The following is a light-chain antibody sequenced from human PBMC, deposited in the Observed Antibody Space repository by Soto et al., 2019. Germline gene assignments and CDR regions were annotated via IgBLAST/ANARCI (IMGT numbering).Light chain of an antibody. CDR3: QQYNNWTQT. Sequence: VMTQAPATLSVSPGERATLSCRASQTINNNIAWYQLKDGQVPRLLIYGASTRATDIPARFSGSGSGTEFTLTISSLPSEDFAEYPCQQYNNWTQTFGQWTTVDIX. J-gene: IGKJ1*01. CDR1: QTINNN. CDR2: GAS. V-gene: IGKV3-15*01.